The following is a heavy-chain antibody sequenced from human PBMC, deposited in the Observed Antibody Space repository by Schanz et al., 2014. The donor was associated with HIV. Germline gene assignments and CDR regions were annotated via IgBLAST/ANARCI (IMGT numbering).Heavy chain of an antibody. CDR3: ARNQYQMLPFDF. D-gene: IGHD2-15*01. CDR2: INPTNGKT. CDR1: GYSFTGYY. V-gene: IGHV1-2*02. J-gene: IGHJ4*02. Sequence: QVQLVQSGAEVEKPGASAKVSCKASGYSFTGYYIHWVRQAPGQGVEWMGWINPTNGKTFYTQKFRGRVTMTWDTSVNTASMEVSRLMSDDTAVYYCARNQYQMLPFDFWGQGTLVTVSS.